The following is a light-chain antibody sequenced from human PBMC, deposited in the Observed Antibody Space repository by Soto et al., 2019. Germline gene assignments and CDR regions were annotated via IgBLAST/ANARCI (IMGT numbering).Light chain of an antibody. J-gene: IGKJ1*01. CDR1: QSVGCNK. CDR2: GGS. Sequence: GERAPLSCRSRQSVGCNKLTWYQQNPGQAPSLLIYGGSSRATGIPVRFSGSGSETDFTLTITRLEPDDFAVYYCQQYSSSRTFCQGAYEDIK. V-gene: IGKV3-20*01. CDR3: QQYSSSRT.